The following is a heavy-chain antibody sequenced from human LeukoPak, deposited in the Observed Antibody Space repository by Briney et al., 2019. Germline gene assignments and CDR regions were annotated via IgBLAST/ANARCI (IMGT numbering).Heavy chain of an antibody. V-gene: IGHV3-7*03. CDR1: GFSLSSYW. CDR3: AKGGPFSGSYYINWFDP. CDR2: IKQDGSEK. D-gene: IGHD3-10*01. J-gene: IGHJ5*02. Sequence: GGSLRLSCAASGFSLSSYWMTWVRQAPGKGLEWVANIKQDGSEKNYVDSVKGRFTISRDNSKNTLYLQMNSLRAEDTAVYYCAKGGPFSGSYYINWFDPWGQGTLVTVSS.